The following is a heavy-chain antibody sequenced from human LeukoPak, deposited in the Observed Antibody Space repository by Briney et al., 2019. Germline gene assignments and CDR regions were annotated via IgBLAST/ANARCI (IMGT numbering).Heavy chain of an antibody. J-gene: IGHJ4*02. CDR2: IKQDGSEI. CDR1: GFTFSNYW. D-gene: IGHD7-27*01. V-gene: IGHV3-7*03. Sequence: QTGGSLRLSCAASGFTFSNYWMSWVRQAPGKELEWVANIKQDGSEIYYVDSVKGRFTISRDNAKNSLDLQMNSLRAEDTAVYYCVRDKLTGASRLDYWGQGTLLTVSS. CDR3: VRDKLTGASRLDY.